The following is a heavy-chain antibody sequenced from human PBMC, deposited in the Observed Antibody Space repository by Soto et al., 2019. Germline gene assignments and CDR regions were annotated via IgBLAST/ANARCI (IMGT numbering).Heavy chain of an antibody. Sequence: GGSLRLSCAASGFTFSSYGMSWVRQAPGKGLEWVSAISGSGGSTYYADSVKGRFTISRDNSKNTLYLQMNSLRAEDTAVYYCARNQGDYYESSGYFPFFDYWGQGTPVTVS. D-gene: IGHD3-22*01. V-gene: IGHV3-23*01. J-gene: IGHJ4*02. CDR2: ISGSGGST. CDR3: ARNQGDYYESSGYFPFFDY. CDR1: GFTFSSYG.